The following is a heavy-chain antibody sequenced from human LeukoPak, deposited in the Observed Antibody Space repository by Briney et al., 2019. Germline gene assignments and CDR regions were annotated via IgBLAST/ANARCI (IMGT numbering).Heavy chain of an antibody. Sequence: GGSLRLSCATSGFIFSSYSMNWVRQAPGKGLEWVSYISSSSRTIYYADSAKGRFTISRDNAKNSLYLQMNSLRAEDTAVYYCAKDTTYYDSSGYYTDFDYWGQGTLVTVSS. D-gene: IGHD3-22*01. CDR1: GFIFSSYS. J-gene: IGHJ4*02. CDR3: AKDTTYYDSSGYYTDFDY. CDR2: ISSSSRTI. V-gene: IGHV3-48*01.